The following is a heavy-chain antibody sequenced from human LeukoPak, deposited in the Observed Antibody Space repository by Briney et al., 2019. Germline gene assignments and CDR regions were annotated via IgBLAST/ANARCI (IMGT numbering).Heavy chain of an antibody. J-gene: IGHJ3*02. Sequence: GESLRLSCVASGFTFNTYNMNWVRQAPGKGLEWVANIKQDGSEKYYVDSVKGRFTISRDNAKNSLYLQMNSLRVEDTAVYYCARDGGYSAFDIWGQGTMVTVSS. CDR1: GFTFNTYN. CDR2: IKQDGSEK. CDR3: ARDGGYSAFDI. V-gene: IGHV3-7*01. D-gene: IGHD3-22*01.